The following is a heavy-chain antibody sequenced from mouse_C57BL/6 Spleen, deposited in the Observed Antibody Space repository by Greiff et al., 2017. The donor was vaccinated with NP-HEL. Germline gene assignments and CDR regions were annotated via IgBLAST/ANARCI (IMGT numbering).Heavy chain of an antibody. Sequence: VQLQQSGAELVRPGASVQLSCTASGFNIKDYSMHWVKQRPEQGLEWIGRIDPADGDTESAPTFPGKATMTADTSSSTAYLQLSRLTSEDSAVYYCTTFVTTGYFDYWGQGTTLTDSS. CDR2: IDPADGDT. CDR1: GFNIKDYS. D-gene: IGHD1-1*01. CDR3: TTFVTTGYFDY. V-gene: IGHV14-1*01. J-gene: IGHJ2*01.